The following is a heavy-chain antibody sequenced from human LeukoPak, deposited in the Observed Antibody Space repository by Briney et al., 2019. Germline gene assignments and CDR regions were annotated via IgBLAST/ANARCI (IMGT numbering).Heavy chain of an antibody. D-gene: IGHD6-13*01. J-gene: IGHJ3*02. CDR2: IYHSGST. Sequence: SQTLSLTCAVSGGSISSGGYSWSWIRQPPGKGLEWIGYIYHSGSTYYNPSLKSRVTISVDRSKNQFSLKLSSVTAADTAVYYCARRSAAAGRGAFDIWGQGTMVTVSS. CDR3: ARRSAAAGRGAFDI. CDR1: GGSISSGGYS. V-gene: IGHV4-30-2*01.